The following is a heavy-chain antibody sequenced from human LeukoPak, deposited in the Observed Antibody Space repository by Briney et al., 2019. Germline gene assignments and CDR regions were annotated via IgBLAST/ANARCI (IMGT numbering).Heavy chain of an antibody. CDR1: GFTFSSYQ. CDR3: ARDDYGGPIDY. CDR2: INSDGSST. Sequence: PGGSLRLSCAASGFTFSSYQMHWVRQAPGKGLVWVSRINSDGSSTSYADSVKGRFTISRDNAKNTLYLQMNSLRAEDTAVYYCARDDYGGPIDYWGQGTLVTVSS. D-gene: IGHD4/OR15-4a*01. J-gene: IGHJ4*02. V-gene: IGHV3-74*01.